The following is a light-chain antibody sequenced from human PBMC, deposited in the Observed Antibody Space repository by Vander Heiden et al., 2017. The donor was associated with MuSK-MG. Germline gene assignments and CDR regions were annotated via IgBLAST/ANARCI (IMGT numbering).Light chain of an antibody. Sequence: QSALTQPASGAGSPGQSITISCTGTSNDIGGYNFVSWYQQHPNGAPKLILYDVATWPSGVSHRFSGSKSGNTASLTISGLQAEDEADYYCSSYTSFSTVIFGGGTRLTVL. V-gene: IGLV2-14*03. CDR3: SSYTSFSTVI. J-gene: IGLJ2*01. CDR1: SNDIGGYNF. CDR2: DVA.